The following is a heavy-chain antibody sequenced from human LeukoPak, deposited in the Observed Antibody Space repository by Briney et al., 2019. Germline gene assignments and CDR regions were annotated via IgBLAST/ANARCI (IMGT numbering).Heavy chain of an antibody. D-gene: IGHD6-19*01. J-gene: IGHJ5*02. V-gene: IGHV4-59*08. CDR1: GGSLSNYF. CDR3: ARLVAVTGTADWFDP. CDR2: IYSSGTT. Sequence: PSETLSLTCTVSGGSLSNYFWSWIRQPPGKGLEWIGYIYSSGTTNCNPSLMSRVTISVDTSRNQFSLKLTSVTAADTAVYFCARLVAVTGTADWFDPWGQGALVTVSS.